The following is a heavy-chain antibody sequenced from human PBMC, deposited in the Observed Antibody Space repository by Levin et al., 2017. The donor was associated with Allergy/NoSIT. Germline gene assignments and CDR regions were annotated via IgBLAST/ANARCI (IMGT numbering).Heavy chain of an antibody. CDR1: GFAFNTYA. Sequence: GGSLRLSCVASGFAFNTYAMSWVRQAPGKGLEWVSHINTNGGRTYHADSVKGRFTISRDNSNNTLFLHMNGLRPEDTGVYFCAKRIYCTGGTCYSKAFDLWGQGTLVTVSS. CDR2: INTNGGRT. CDR3: AKRIYCTGGTCYSKAFDL. D-gene: IGHD2-15*01. V-gene: IGHV3-23*01. J-gene: IGHJ3*01.